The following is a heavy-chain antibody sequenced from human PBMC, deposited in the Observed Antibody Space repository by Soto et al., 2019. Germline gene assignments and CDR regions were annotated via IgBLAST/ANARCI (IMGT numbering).Heavy chain of an antibody. D-gene: IGHD2-2*01. CDR1: GFTFSSYA. CDR2: ISGSGGST. J-gene: IGHJ6*03. Sequence: PGGSLRLSCAASGFTFSSYAMSWVRQAPGKGLEWVSAISGSGGSTYYADSVKGRFTISRDNSKNTLYLQMNSLRAEDTAVYYCAKDSIRWCSSTSCYFPPPSGYYYYMDVWGKGTTVTVSS. V-gene: IGHV3-23*01. CDR3: AKDSIRWCSSTSCYFPPPSGYYYYMDV.